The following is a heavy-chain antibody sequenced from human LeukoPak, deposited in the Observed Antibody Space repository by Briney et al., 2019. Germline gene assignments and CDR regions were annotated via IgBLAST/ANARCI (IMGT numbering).Heavy chain of an antibody. CDR3: ARSIVGASYYFDY. J-gene: IGHJ4*02. CDR2: IYYSGST. D-gene: IGHD1-26*01. Sequence: SETLSLTCTVSGGSISSYYWSWIRQPPGKGLEWIGYIYYSGSTDYNPSLKSRVTISVDTSKNQFSLKLSSVTAADTAVYYCARSIVGASYYFDYWGQGTLVTVSS. V-gene: IGHV4-59*08. CDR1: GGSISSYY.